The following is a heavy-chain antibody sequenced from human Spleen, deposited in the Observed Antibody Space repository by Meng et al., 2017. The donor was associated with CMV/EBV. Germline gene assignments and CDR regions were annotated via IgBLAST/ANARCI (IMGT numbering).Heavy chain of an antibody. CDR1: GGSFSGYY. Sequence: SLTCAVYGGSFSGYYWSWMRQPPRKGLEWIREINHSGSTNYNPSLKSRVTISVDTSKNQFSLKLSSVTAADTAVYYCARSGPSEGFDPWGQGTLVTVSS. D-gene: IGHD3-10*01. CDR2: INHSGST. V-gene: IGHV4-34*01. J-gene: IGHJ5*02. CDR3: ARSGPSEGFDP.